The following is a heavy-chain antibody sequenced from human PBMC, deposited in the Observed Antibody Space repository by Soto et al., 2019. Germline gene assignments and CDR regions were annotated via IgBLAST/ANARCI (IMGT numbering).Heavy chain of an antibody. D-gene: IGHD3-22*01. CDR1: GGSISSYY. Sequence: QVQLQESGPGLVKPSETLSLTCTVSGGSISSYYWRWIRQPPGKGLEWIGYIYYSGSTNYNPSLKSRATISVDTSNNQFSLKLSSVTAADTAVYYCARHSPDYSDSRGYRNWFDPWGQGTLVNVSS. V-gene: IGHV4-59*08. J-gene: IGHJ5*02. CDR3: ARHSPDYSDSRGYRNWFDP. CDR2: IYYSGST.